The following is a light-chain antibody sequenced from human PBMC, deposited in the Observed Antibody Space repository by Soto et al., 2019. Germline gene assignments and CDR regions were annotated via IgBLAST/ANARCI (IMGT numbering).Light chain of an antibody. Sequence: QSALTQPRSVSGSPGQSVTISCTGTSIDVGGYNYVSWYQQHPGKAPKLLIYDVSERPSGVPDRFSGSKSGNTASLTISGLQAEDEADYYCCSYAGSYISWVFGGGTKLTVL. CDR3: CSYAGSYISWV. CDR2: DVS. J-gene: IGLJ3*02. V-gene: IGLV2-11*01. CDR1: SIDVGGYNY.